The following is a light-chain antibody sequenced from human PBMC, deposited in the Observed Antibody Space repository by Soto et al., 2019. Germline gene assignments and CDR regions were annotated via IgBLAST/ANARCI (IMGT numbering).Light chain of an antibody. V-gene: IGKV3-11*01. J-gene: IGKJ2*01. CDR2: DAS. Sequence: EIVLTQSPATLSLSPGERATLSCRASQSVSSYLAWYQQKPGQAPRLLIYDASNRATGSAARFSGSGSGTDFTLTIISLEPEDFAINYCQQRRTFGQGTKLEIK. CDR1: QSVSSY. CDR3: QQRRT.